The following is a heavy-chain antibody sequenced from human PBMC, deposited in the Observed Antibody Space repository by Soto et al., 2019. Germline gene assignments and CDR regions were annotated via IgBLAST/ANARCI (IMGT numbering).Heavy chain of an antibody. V-gene: IGHV4-61*08. Sequence: PSGALSLTCTDSGGTFVSGDYNWSCIGQRLGKRLEWIGYVYNSGTTNYNPFLKSRVTLSLDKTKTQSSLKRNSATAADTAVYYCAIYVIAPPNYFDPSGQGNPLTVSS. J-gene: IGHJ5*02. CDR3: AIYVIAPPNYFDP. CDR1: GGTFVSGDYN. D-gene: IGHD4-4*01. CDR2: VYNSGTT.